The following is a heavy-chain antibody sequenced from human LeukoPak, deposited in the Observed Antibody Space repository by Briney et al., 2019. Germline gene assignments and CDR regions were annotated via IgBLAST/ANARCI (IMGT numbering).Heavy chain of an antibody. CDR2: IYSGGST. CDR3: ARVSYYYGSGSLYFDY. V-gene: IGHV3-53*01. J-gene: IGHJ4*02. Sequence: GGSLRLSCAASGFTVSSNYVSWVRQAPGKGLEWVSVIYSGGSTYYADSVKGRFTISRDNSKNTLYLQMNSLRAEDTAVYYCARVSYYYGSGSLYFDYWGQGTLVTVSS. D-gene: IGHD3-10*01. CDR1: GFTVSSNY.